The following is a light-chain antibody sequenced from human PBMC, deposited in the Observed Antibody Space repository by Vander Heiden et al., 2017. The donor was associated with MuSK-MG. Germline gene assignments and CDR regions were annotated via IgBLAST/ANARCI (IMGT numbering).Light chain of an antibody. CDR3: QQNDSNPHWT. J-gene: IGKJ1*01. V-gene: IGKV4-1*01. Sequence: DIVMTQSPDSLAVSLGERATINCKSSQSVLYSSNNKNYLAWYQQKPGQPPKLLIYWASTRESGVPDRFSGSGYGTDFTLTISSLQAEDVAVYYCQQNDSNPHWTFGQGTKVEIK. CDR2: WAS. CDR1: QSVLYSSNNKNY.